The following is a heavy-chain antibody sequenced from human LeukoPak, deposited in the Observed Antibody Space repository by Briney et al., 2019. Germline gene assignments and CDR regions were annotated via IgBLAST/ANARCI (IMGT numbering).Heavy chain of an antibody. J-gene: IGHJ4*02. CDR1: GFTFSSYS. CDR2: ISSSSSTI. V-gene: IGHV3-48*01. Sequence: GGSLRLSCAASGFTFSSYSMNWVRQAPGKGLEWVSYISSSSSTIYYAGSVKGRFTISRDNAKNSLYLQMNSLRAEDTAVYYCARDTGSTSSYGSDYWGQGTLVTVSS. D-gene: IGHD2-2*01. CDR3: ARDTGSTSSYGSDY.